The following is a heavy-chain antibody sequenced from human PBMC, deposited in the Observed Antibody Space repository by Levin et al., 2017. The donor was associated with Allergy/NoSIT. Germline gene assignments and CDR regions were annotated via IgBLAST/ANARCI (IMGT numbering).Heavy chain of an antibody. D-gene: IGHD6-13*01. CDR1: GFTFDDYT. V-gene: IGHV3-43*01. J-gene: IGHJ4*02. CDR2: ISWDGGST. CDR3: AKDMGFGIAAAGDY. Sequence: GGSLRLSCAASGFTFDDYTMHWVRQAPGKGLEWVSLISWDGGSTYYADSVKGRFTISRDNSKNSLYLQMNSLRTEDTALYYCAKDMGFGIAAAGDYWGQGTLVTVSS.